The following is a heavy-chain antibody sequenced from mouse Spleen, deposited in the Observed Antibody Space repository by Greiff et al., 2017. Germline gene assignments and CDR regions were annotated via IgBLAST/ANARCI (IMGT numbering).Heavy chain of an antibody. J-gene: IGHJ2*01. CDR1: GYTFTSYW. D-gene: IGHD1-1*01. CDR2: IDPSDSYT. V-gene: IGHV1-69*01. CDR3: ARPNYYGSSYDNYFDY. Sequence: QVQLQQPGAELVMPGASVKLSCKASGYTFTSYWMHWVKQRPGQGLEWIGEIDPSDSYTNYNQKFKGKATLTVDKSSSTAYMQLSSLTSEDSAVYYCARPNYYGSSYDNYFDYWGQGTTLTVSS.